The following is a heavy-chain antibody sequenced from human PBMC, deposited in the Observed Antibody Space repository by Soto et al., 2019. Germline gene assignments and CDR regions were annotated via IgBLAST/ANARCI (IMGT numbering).Heavy chain of an antibody. D-gene: IGHD4-17*01. Sequence: QVPLVESGGGVVQPGTSPRLSCEASGFTFSGFGMHWVRQTPGKGLEWVAVIWYDGSKEYFADCVKGRFTISRDNSKNALYLQMNSLRAEDSAIYYCARGRGGSYGGNSAHYDVWGQGTLVTVSS. J-gene: IGHJ3*01. CDR1: GFTFSGFG. CDR2: IWYDGSKE. CDR3: ARGRGGSYGGNSAHYDV. V-gene: IGHV3-33*01.